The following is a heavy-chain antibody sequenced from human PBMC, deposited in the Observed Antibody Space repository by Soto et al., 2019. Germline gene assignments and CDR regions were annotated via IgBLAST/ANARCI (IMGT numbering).Heavy chain of an antibody. CDR2: IYYSGST. J-gene: IGHJ6*02. D-gene: IGHD3-9*01. V-gene: IGHV4-31*03. CDR3: ARDLGDDILTGYYGLYGMDV. CDR1: GGSISSGGYY. Sequence: QVQLQESGPGLVKPSQTLSLTCTVSGGSISSGGYYWSWIRQHPGKGLEWIGYIYYSGSTYYNPSLKSRVTISVDTSKNQFSLKLSSVTAADTAVYYCARDLGDDILTGYYGLYGMDVWGQGTTVTVSS.